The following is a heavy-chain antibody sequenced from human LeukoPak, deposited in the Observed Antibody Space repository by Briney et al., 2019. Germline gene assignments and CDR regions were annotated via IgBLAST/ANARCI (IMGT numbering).Heavy chain of an antibody. CDR1: GGSFSGYY. CDR3: ARYVVYGSGKYYFDY. D-gene: IGHD3-10*01. J-gene: IGHJ4*02. CDR2: INHSGST. V-gene: IGHV4-34*01. Sequence: SETLSLTCAAYGGSFSGYYWSWIRQPPGKGLEWIGEINHSGSTNYNPSLKSRVTISVDTSKNQFSLRLSSVTAADTAVYLCARYVVYGSGKYYFDYWGQGALVTVSS.